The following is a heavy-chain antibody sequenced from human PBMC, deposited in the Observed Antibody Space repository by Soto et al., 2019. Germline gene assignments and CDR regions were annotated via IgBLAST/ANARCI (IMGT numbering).Heavy chain of an antibody. Sequence: GGSLSLTCAAPGLCFSDYDMRWVRQVKGQRLQWVTVSASYGEKKYLNSVKGRFTISSDGAKWSLFLQMNSLRVGDTAVYYCARAQSRTWNGRGYGLDVWGRGTTVTVSS. CDR2: SASYGEK. CDR1: GLCFSDYD. V-gene: IGHV3-13*01. J-gene: IGHJ6*02. CDR3: ARAQSRTWNGRGYGLDV. D-gene: IGHD1-26*01.